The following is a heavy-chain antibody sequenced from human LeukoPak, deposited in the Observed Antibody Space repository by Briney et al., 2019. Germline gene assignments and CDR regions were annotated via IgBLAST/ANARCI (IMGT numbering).Heavy chain of an antibody. CDR2: TSGDGRST. CDR3: AKDIDGSWYAESFQH. V-gene: IGHV3-43*02. CDR1: GFTFDDYA. D-gene: IGHD2-15*01. J-gene: IGHJ1*01. Sequence: PGRSLRLSCAVSGFTFDDYAMHWVRQAPGEGLVWLCPTSGDGRSTYSANSVKGRFTISRDNSKNYLYLQMNSLRVEDTALYYCAKDIDGSWYAESFQHWGQGTLVTVSS.